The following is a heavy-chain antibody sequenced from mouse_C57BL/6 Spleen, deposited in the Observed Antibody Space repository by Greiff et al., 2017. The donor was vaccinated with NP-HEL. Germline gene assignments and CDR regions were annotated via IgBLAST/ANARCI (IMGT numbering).Heavy chain of an antibody. CDR2: ISYDGSN. Sequence: EVQVVESGPGLVKPSQSLSLTCSVTGYSITSGYYWNWIRQFPGNKLEWMGYISYDGSNNYNPSLKNRISITRDTSKNQFFLKLNSVTTEDTATYYCASYDPAWFAYWGQGTLVTVSA. V-gene: IGHV3-6*01. CDR3: ASYDPAWFAY. CDR1: GYSITSGYY. D-gene: IGHD2-3*01. J-gene: IGHJ3*01.